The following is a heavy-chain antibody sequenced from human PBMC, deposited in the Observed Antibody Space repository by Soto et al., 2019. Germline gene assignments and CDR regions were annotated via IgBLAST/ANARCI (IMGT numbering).Heavy chain of an antibody. CDR2: INHSGST. CDR3: ARGDYYDSRGYGYYYGMDF. CDR1: GGSFSGYY. D-gene: IGHD3-22*01. Sequence: SETMSLTCSVYGGSFSGYYWSWIRQPPGKGLEWIGEINHSGSTNYNPSLKSRVTISVDTSKNQFSLKLSSVTAADTAVYYCARGDYYDSRGYGYYYGMDFGGQGTTVT. V-gene: IGHV4-34*01. J-gene: IGHJ6*02.